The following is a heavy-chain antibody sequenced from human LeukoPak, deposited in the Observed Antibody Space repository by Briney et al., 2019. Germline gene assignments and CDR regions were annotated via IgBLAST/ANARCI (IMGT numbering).Heavy chain of an antibody. Sequence: GGSLRLSCAASGFTFDDYGMSWVRQAPGKGLEWVSSMTKNGIMTGYADSVKGRFTISRDNAKSFLYLQMNNLRVEDTAFYYCARKGYCSSTTCYGIDYWGRGTLVTVSS. D-gene: IGHD2-2*01. J-gene: IGHJ4*02. V-gene: IGHV3-20*04. CDR3: ARKGYCSSTTCYGIDY. CDR1: GFTFDDYG. CDR2: MTKNGIMT.